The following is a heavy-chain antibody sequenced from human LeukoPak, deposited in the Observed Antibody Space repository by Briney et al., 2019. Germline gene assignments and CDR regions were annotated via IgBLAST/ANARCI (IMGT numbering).Heavy chain of an antibody. CDR2: INHSGST. V-gene: IGHV4-34*01. D-gene: IGHD3-10*01. CDR1: GGSFSGYY. J-gene: IGHJ6*02. Sequence: SRTLSLTCAVYGGSFSGYYWSWIRQPPGKGLEWIGEINHSGSTNYNPSLKSRVTISVDTSKNQFSLKLSSVTAADTAVYYCARGRGYMVRGAYYYYGMDVWGQGTTVTVSS. CDR3: ARGRGYMVRGAYYYYGMDV.